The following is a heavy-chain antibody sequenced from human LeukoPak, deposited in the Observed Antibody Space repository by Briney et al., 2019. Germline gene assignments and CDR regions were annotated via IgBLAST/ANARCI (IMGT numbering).Heavy chain of an antibody. CDR1: GFTFSIYG. CDR2: ISYDGSNK. Sequence: GGSLRLSCAASGFTFSIYGMHWVRQAPGKGLEWVAVISYDGSNKYYADSVKGRFTISRDNSKNTLYLQMNSLRAEDTAVYYCAKDQYSSSWYYRTSRDYYYGMDVWGQGTTVTVSS. V-gene: IGHV3-30*18. D-gene: IGHD6-13*01. J-gene: IGHJ6*02. CDR3: AKDQYSSSWYYRTSRDYYYGMDV.